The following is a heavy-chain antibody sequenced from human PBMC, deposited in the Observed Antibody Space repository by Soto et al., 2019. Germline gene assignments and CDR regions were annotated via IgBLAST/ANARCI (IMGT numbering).Heavy chain of an antibody. D-gene: IGHD3-22*01. Sequence: QVQLVQSGAEVKKPGASVKVSCKASGYTFTSYGISWVRQAPGQGLEWMGWISAYNGNTNYAQKLQGRVTMTTDTPTSTAYMELRSLSSDDTAVYYCARADYYDSRGYYCFDPWGQGTLVTVSS. CDR3: ARADYYDSRGYYCFDP. J-gene: IGHJ5*02. CDR2: ISAYNGNT. V-gene: IGHV1-18*04. CDR1: GYTFTSYG.